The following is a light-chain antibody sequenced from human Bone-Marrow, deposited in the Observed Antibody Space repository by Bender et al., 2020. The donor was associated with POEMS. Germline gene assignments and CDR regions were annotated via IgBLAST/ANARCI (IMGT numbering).Light chain of an antibody. V-gene: IGLV2-14*02. Sequence: QSALTQPASVSESPGQSITISCTGTSSDVANYNLVSWYQQHPGNAPKLLIYDVFNRPSGVSNRFSGSKSGNTASLTISGLQAEDEADYYCSSYTSGNTLEVFGTGTTVTVL. CDR3: SSYTSGNTLEV. CDR2: DVF. CDR1: SSDVANYNL. J-gene: IGLJ1*01.